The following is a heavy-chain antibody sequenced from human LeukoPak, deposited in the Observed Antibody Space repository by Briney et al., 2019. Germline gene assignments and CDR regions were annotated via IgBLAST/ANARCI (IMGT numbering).Heavy chain of an antibody. CDR3: ARDEYYYDSSGYFVSWYFDL. CDR2: IYYSGST. CDR1: GGSFSGYY. D-gene: IGHD3-22*01. Sequence: PSETLSLTCAVYGGSFSGYYWSWIRQPPGKGLEWIGYIYYSGSTNYNPSLKSRVTISVDTSKNQFSLKLSSVTAADTAVYYCARDEYYYDSSGYFVSWYFDLWGRGTLVTVSS. V-gene: IGHV4-59*01. J-gene: IGHJ2*01.